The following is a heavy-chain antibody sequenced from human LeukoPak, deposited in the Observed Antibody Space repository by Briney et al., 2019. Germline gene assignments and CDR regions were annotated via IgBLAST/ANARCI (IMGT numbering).Heavy chain of an antibody. CDR1: GESFSGYY. V-gene: IGHV4-34*01. J-gene: IGHJ2*01. D-gene: IGHD5-12*01. Sequence: SETLSLTCAVSGESFSGYYWSWIRQPPGKGLEWIGEISHSGSTNYSPSLKSRVTISVDTTKNQFYLNLSPVTAADTAVYYCARALVRATMVWYFDLWGRGTLVTVSS. CDR3: ARALVRATMVWYFDL. CDR2: ISHSGST.